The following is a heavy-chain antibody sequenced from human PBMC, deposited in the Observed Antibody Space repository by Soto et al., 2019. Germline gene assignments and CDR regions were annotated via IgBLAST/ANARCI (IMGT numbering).Heavy chain of an antibody. V-gene: IGHV3-23*01. CDR1: GLTFSNYA. CDR2: ITANGGRA. D-gene: IGHD6-13*01. J-gene: IGHJ2*01. Sequence: PGGSLRLSCVASGLTFSNYAMGWVRQAPGTGLGWVSAITANGGRANYADPVQGRFTVSRDNSQNTLYMQVSSLRAEDTAVYYCAKGLRGPEAGTWYFDLWGRGTLVTVSS. CDR3: AKGLRGPEAGTWYFDL.